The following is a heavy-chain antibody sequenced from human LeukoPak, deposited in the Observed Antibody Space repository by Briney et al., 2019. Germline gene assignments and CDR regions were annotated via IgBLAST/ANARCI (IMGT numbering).Heavy chain of an antibody. CDR1: GYSFSDYW. J-gene: IGHJ4*02. CDR2: IYPGDSDT. CDR3: ARSLRLGDPGYIDY. Sequence: GESLKISCKCSGYSFSDYWIGWVRQMPGKGLEWMGIIYPGDSDTRYSPSLQGQVTISADKSISTAYLQWSSLKASDTAMYYCARSLRLGDPGYIDYWGQGTLVTVSS. D-gene: IGHD3-16*01. V-gene: IGHV5-51*01.